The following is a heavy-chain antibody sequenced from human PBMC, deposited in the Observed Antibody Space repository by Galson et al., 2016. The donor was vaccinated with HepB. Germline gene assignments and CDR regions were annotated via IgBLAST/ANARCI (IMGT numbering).Heavy chain of an antibody. D-gene: IGHD4-11*01. CDR1: GHSINSAYY. Sequence: SETLSLTCAVSGHSINSAYYWGWTRQAPGKGLEWIASLSHSGAAYYKSSVRSRATISLDTSKNQFSLSLSSVTAADTAVYYFVRESDYTNGLFDDSWGQGTLVTVSS. CDR2: LSHSGAA. CDR3: VRESDYTNGLFDDS. J-gene: IGHJ5*01. V-gene: IGHV4-38-2*02.